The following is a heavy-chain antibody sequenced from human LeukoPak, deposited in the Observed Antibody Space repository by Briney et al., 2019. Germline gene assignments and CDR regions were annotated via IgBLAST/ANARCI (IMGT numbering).Heavy chain of an antibody. D-gene: IGHD3-10*01. CDR2: INHSGST. Sequence: PSETLFLTCAGYGGSLSGYYGRWIRPPPGEGPEWVWEINHSGSTNYNPSLKSRVTISVDTSKYQFSLKLSSVTAADTAVYYCARGRMGVLLWFGSGNYMDVWGKGTTVTVSS. V-gene: IGHV4-34*01. J-gene: IGHJ6*03. CDR3: ARGRMGVLLWFGSGNYMDV. CDR1: GGSLSGYY.